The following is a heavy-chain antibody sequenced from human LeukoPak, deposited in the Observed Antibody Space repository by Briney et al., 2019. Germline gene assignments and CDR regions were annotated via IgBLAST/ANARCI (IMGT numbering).Heavy chain of an antibody. J-gene: IGHJ4*02. D-gene: IGHD3-10*01. CDR2: IIPIFGTA. V-gene: IGHV1-69*13. Sequence: SVKVSCKASGGTFSSYAISWVRQAPGQGLEWMGGIIPIFGTANYAQKFQGRVTITADESTSTAYMELSSLRSEDTAVYYCARDRQGYYGSGSYHFDYWGQGTLVTVSS. CDR1: GGTFSSYA. CDR3: ARDRQGYYGSGSYHFDY.